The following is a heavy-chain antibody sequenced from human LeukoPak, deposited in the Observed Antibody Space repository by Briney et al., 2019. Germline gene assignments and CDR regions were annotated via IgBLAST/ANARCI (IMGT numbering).Heavy chain of an antibody. CDR3: ARLHFAAAEEFDP. J-gene: IGHJ5*02. Sequence: PSETLPLTCTVFGGSIDGYYWSWIRQPPGKGLEWIGYIYYSGNTNYNPSLKSRVSISVDTSKNQFSLNLSSVTAADTAVYYCARLHFAAAEEFDPWGQGTLVTVSS. D-gene: IGHD6-13*01. CDR1: GGSIDGYY. CDR2: IYYSGNT. V-gene: IGHV4-59*08.